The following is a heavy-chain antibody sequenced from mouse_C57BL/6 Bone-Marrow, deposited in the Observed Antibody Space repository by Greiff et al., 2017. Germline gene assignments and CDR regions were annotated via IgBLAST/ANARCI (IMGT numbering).Heavy chain of an antibody. J-gene: IGHJ4*01. CDR1: GYSFTDYN. D-gene: IGHD3-2*02. CDR2: INPNYGTT. Sequence: VQLQQSGPELVKPGASVKISCKASGYSFTDYNMNWVKQSHGKSLEWIGVINPNYGTTSYNQKFKGKATLTVDQSSSTAYMQLNSLTSEDSAVYYCARWGDSSGSYAMDYWGQGTSVTVSS. V-gene: IGHV1-39*01. CDR3: ARWGDSSGSYAMDY.